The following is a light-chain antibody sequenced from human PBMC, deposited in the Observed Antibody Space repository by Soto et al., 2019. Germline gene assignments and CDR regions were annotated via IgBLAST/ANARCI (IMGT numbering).Light chain of an antibody. Sequence: DIQLTQSPSFLSASVGDRVTITCRASQGISSYLAWYQQKPGKAPKLLIYAASTLQSGVPSRFSGSGSGTEFTLTINSLQPEDFATYYCQQLNSYPPPFGGGTKVEIK. CDR2: AAS. CDR1: QGISSY. CDR3: QQLNSYPPP. J-gene: IGKJ4*01. V-gene: IGKV1-9*01.